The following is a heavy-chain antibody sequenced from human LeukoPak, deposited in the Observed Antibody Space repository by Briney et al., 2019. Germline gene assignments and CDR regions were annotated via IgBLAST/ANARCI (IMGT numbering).Heavy chain of an antibody. V-gene: IGHV4-34*01. CDR2: INHSGST. J-gene: IGHJ3*02. CDR3: ASSLAILTGTTRYDAFDI. Sequence: PSETLSLTCADYGGSFSGYYWSWIRQPPGKGLEWIGEINHSGSTNYNPSLKSRVTISVDTSKNQFSLKLSSVTAADTAVYYCASSLAILTGTTRYDAFDIWGQGTMVTVSS. CDR1: GGSFSGYY. D-gene: IGHD3-9*01.